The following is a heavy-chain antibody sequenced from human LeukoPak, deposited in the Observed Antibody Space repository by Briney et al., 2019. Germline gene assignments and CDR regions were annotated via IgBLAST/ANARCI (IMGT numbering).Heavy chain of an antibody. CDR1: GVTLSSYA. J-gene: IGHJ4*02. CDR2: ISDDGSKK. CDR3: AKPSRDGGYFDY. D-gene: IGHD3-10*01. V-gene: IGHV3-30*18. Sequence: VRSLRLSCAASGVTLSSYAMNWVRPAPRKGLGWVAVISDDGSKKFYADSVKGRFTISRDNSKKMLSLQMNSLRVEDTAVYYCAKPSRDGGYFDYWGQGTLVTVSS.